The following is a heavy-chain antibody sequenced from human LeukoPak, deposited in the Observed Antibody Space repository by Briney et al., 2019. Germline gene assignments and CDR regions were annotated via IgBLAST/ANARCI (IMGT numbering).Heavy chain of an antibody. CDR2: MSSSDDGR. V-gene: IGHV3-23*01. D-gene: IGHD2-15*01. J-gene: IGHJ4*02. CDR3: AKAPVTSCRGAFCYPFDY. Sequence: GGSLRLSCAASGFPFSSYAMNWVRQAPGKGLEWVSAMSSSDDGRYYAASVRGRFTISRDTSRSTLYLQMNSLRAEDAAVYYCAKAPVTSCRGAFCYPFDYWGQGTLVTVSS. CDR1: GFPFSSYA.